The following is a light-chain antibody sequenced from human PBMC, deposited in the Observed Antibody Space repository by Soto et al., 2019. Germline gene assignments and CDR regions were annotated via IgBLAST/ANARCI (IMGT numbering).Light chain of an antibody. Sequence: QSVLTQPPSVSGAPGQRVTISCTGSGSNIGAGYDVHWYQQLPGTAPKLLIYGNSNRPSGVPDRFSGSKSGTSASLAITGLQAEDEADYYCQSYDSSLSGYVFRTGTKLTVL. CDR2: GNS. J-gene: IGLJ1*01. CDR3: QSYDSSLSGYV. V-gene: IGLV1-40*01. CDR1: GSNIGAGYD.